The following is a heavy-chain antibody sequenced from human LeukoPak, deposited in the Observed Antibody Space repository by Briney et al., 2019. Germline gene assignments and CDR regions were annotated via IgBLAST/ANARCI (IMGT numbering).Heavy chain of an antibody. CDR1: GFTFSSYA. CDR3: AKVVVGSSGWYYFDY. V-gene: IGHV3-23*01. J-gene: IGHJ4*02. D-gene: IGHD6-19*01. CDR2: ITGSGGSA. Sequence: GGSLRLSCAASGFTFSSYAMSWVRQAPGEGLEWVSAITGSGGSAYYADSVKGRFTISRDNSKNTLFLQMNSLRAEDTAVYYCAKVVVGSSGWYYFDYWGQGTLVTVSS.